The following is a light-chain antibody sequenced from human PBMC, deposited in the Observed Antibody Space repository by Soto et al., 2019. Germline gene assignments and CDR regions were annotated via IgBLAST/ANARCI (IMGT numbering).Light chain of an antibody. CDR2: EVS. J-gene: IGLJ3*02. CDR1: SGDVGYYNY. CDR3: TSYGGSNNVL. V-gene: IGLV2-8*01. Sequence: QSALTQPPSASGSPGQSVTISCTGTSGDVGYYNYVSWYQQHPGKAPKLIISEVSKRPSGVPDRFSGSKSGNTASLTVSGLQAEDEADYYCTSYGGSNNVLFGGGTQLTV.